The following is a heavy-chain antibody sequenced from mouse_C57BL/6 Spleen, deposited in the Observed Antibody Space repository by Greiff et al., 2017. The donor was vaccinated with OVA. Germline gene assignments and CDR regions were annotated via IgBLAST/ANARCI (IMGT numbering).Heavy chain of an antibody. J-gene: IGHJ1*03. CDR3: ARSRSYEYDLWYFDV. CDR1: GYTFTSYG. V-gene: IGHV1-81*01. Sequence: QVQLQQSGAELARPGASVKLSCKASGYTFTSYGISWVKQRTGQGLEWIGEIYPRSGNTYYNEKFKGKATLTADKSSSTAYMELRSLTSEDSAVYFCARSRSYEYDLWYFDVWGTGTTVTVSS. D-gene: IGHD2-4*01. CDR2: IYPRSGNT.